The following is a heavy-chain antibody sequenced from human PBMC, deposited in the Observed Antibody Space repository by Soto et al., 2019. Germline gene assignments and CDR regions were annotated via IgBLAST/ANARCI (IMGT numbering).Heavy chain of an antibody. CDR2: IKSKTDGGTT. V-gene: IGHV3-15*07. CDR1: GFTFSNAW. D-gene: IGHD1-26*01. J-gene: IGHJ6*02. CDR3: TSPHNALLDYYYGMDV. Sequence: PGGSLRLSCAASGFTFSNAWMNWVRQAPGKGLEWVGRIKSKTDGGTTDYAAPVKGRFTISRDDSKNTLYLQMNSLKTEDTAVYYCTSPHNALLDYYYGMDVWGQGTTVTVSS.